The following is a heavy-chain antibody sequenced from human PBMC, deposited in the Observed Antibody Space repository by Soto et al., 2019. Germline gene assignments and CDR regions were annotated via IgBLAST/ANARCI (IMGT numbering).Heavy chain of an antibody. V-gene: IGHV4-59*01. D-gene: IGHD3-3*01. CDR1: GGSISSYY. J-gene: IGHJ6*02. Sequence: QVQLQESGPGLVKPSETLSLTCTVSGGSISSYYWSWIRQPPGKGLEWIGYIYYSGSTNYNPSLKSRVTISVDTSKNQFSRKLSSVTAADTAVYYCARVPIGGGNTKFYYYYGMDVWGQGTTVTVSS. CDR2: IYYSGST. CDR3: ARVPIGGGNTKFYYYYGMDV.